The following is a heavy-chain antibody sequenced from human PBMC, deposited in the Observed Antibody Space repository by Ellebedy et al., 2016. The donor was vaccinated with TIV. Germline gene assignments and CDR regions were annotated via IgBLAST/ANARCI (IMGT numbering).Heavy chain of an antibody. J-gene: IGHJ4*02. V-gene: IGHV3-23*01. D-gene: IGHD2-2*01. CDR2: ISASGGST. CDR1: GLTFSSHA. CDR3: AKGGYCSSTSCYAPFDY. Sequence: GGSLRLSXVASGLTFSSHAMNWVRQAPGKGLEWVSVISASGGSTDYADSAKGRFTIFRDNPKNTVYLQMDSLRAEDTAVYYCAKGGYCSSTSCYAPFDYWGQGTLVTVSS.